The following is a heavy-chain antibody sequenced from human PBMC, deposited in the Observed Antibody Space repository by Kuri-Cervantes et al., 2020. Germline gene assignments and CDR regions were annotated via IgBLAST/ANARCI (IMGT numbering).Heavy chain of an antibody. CDR2: IYPGDSDT. CDR3: VTPRVAFDI. V-gene: IGHV5-51*01. CDR1: GYSFTSYW. J-gene: IGHJ3*02. Sequence: GESLKISCKGSGYSFTSYWIGWVRQMPGKGLEWMGIIYPGDSDTRYSPSFQGQVTVSADKSINTAYLQWSSLKASDTAIYFCVTPRVAFDIWGQGTMVTVSS.